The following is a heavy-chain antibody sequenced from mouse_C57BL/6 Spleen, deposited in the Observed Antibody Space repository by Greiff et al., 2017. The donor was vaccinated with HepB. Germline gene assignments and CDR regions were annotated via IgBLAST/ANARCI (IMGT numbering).Heavy chain of an antibody. J-gene: IGHJ2*01. Sequence: VQLQQSVAELVRPGASVKLSCTASGFNIKNTYMHWVKQRPEQGLEWIGRIDPANGNTKYAPKFQGKATITADTSSNTAYLQLSSLTSEDTAIYYCATYYGYDGEGFDYWGQGTTLTVSS. CDR3: ATYYGYDGEGFDY. D-gene: IGHD2-9*01. V-gene: IGHV14-3*01. CDR2: IDPANGNT. CDR1: GFNIKNTY.